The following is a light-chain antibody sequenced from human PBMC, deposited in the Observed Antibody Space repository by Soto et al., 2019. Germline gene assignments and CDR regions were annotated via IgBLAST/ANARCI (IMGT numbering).Light chain of an antibody. CDR2: AAS. CDR3: QQANSFPPT. V-gene: IGKV1-9*01. CDR1: QDIAIY. Sequence: IQLTQSPSSLSASVGDRVTITCRASQDIAIYLAWYQQKPGEAPKLLIYAASTLESGVPSRFSGSGSGTDFTLTISSLQPEDFATYYCQQANSFPPTFGQGTRLEIK. J-gene: IGKJ5*01.